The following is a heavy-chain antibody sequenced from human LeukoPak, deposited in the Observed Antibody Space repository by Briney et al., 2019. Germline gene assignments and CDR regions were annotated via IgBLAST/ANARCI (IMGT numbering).Heavy chain of an antibody. CDR2: IYYSGST. CDR1: GGSIGSYY. V-gene: IGHV4-59*12. CDR3: ARGNIVVVVAATKGTIQFDY. D-gene: IGHD2-15*01. Sequence: PSETLSLTCTVSGGSIGSYYWSWIRQPPGKGLEWIGYIYYSGSTNYNPSLKSRVTISVDTSKNQFSLKLSSVTAADTAVYYCARGNIVVVVAATKGTIQFDYWGQGTLVTVSS. J-gene: IGHJ4*02.